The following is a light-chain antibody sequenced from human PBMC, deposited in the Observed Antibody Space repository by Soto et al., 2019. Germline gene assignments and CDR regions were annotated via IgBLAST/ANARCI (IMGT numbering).Light chain of an antibody. CDR2: GAS. CDR3: QQYHWAPDT. V-gene: IGKV3-20*01. Sequence: EIVLTQSPGTLSLSPGERATLSCRASQIVGGDTLAWFQQRPGQAPRLVIYGASNRAAGIPDRFSGSGSGTDFTRTVSRLEPEDFAMYYCQQYHWAPDTFGQGTRLEMK. CDR1: QIVGGDT. J-gene: IGKJ5*01.